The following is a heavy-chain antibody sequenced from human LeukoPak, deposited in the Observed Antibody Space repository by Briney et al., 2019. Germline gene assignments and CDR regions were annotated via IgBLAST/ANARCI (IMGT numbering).Heavy chain of an antibody. CDR2: VYYSAST. CDR1: GGSIKEYR. J-gene: IGHJ5*02. CDR3: ARGPCSSANCYWSLDH. D-gene: IGHD2-2*01. Sequence: SETLSLTCSVSGGSIKEYRWSWIRQPPGKGLEYIGFVYYSASTNYNPSLKSRVTMSLDTSKNQFSLNLNSVTAADTAVYYCARGPCSSANCYWSLDHWGQGTLVTVSS. V-gene: IGHV4-59*01.